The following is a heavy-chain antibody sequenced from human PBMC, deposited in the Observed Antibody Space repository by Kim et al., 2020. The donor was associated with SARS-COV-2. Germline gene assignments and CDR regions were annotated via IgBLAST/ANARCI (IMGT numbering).Heavy chain of an antibody. CDR3: AKDQGYFSSELDY. V-gene: IGHV3-33*06. Sequence: LSLTCAASGFTFSAYAMHWVRQAPGKGLEWVAIMWYDGSNRYYADSVKGRFTISRDISKNTLYLQMSSLRADDTAVYYCAKDQGYFSSELDYWGQGT. CDR1: GFTFSAYA. J-gene: IGHJ4*02. D-gene: IGHD2-15*01. CDR2: MWYDGSNR.